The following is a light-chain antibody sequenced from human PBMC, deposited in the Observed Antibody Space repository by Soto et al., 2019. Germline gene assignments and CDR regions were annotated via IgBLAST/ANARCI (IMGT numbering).Light chain of an antibody. CDR2: DAS. Sequence: EIVLTQSPATLSLSPGERATLSCRASQSVSTYLAWYQQKPGQAPRLLIYDASNRATGIPARFSGSGSGTDFTLTISSLESEDFAVYYCQQRSNWPLTLGGGTKVDIK. J-gene: IGKJ4*01. CDR3: QQRSNWPLT. V-gene: IGKV3-11*01. CDR1: QSVSTY.